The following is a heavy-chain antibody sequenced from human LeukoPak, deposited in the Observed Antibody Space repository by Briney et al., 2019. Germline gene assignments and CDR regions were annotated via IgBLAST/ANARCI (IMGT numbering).Heavy chain of an antibody. V-gene: IGHV3-11*04. Sequence: GGSLRLSCAASGFTFSDYYMSWIRQAPGKGLEGVSYISSSGSTIYYADSAKGRFTISRDNAKNSLYLQMNSLRAEDTAVYYCARDFAFGDGYPLVWGKGTTVTVSS. CDR2: ISSSGSTI. D-gene: IGHD5-24*01. CDR1: GFTFSDYY. CDR3: ARDFAFGDGYPLV. J-gene: IGHJ6*04.